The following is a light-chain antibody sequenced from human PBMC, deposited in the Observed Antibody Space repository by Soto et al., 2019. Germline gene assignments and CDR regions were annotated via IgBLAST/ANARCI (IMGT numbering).Light chain of an antibody. J-gene: IGKJ1*01. CDR1: QSVSSY. Sequence: EIVLTQSPATLSLSPGERAPLSCRASQSVSSYLAWYQQKPGQAPRLLIYDSSNRATGIPARFSGSGSGTDFPLTISSLDPEDFAVYDCRQRSNWWTFGQGTQVEIK. CDR2: DSS. CDR3: RQRSNWWT. V-gene: IGKV3-11*01.